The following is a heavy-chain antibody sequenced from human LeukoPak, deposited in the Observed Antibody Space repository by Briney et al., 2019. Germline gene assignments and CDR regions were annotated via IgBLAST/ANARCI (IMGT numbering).Heavy chain of an antibody. CDR2: IYYSGST. CDR1: GGSISSSSYY. D-gene: IGHD3-16*01. Sequence: SETLSLTCTVSGGSISSSSYYWGWIRQPPGKGLEWIGSIYYSGSTYYNPSLKSRVTISVDTSKNQFSLKLSSVTAADTAVYYCARAVGDYYYYMDVWGKGTTLTVSS. CDR3: ARAVGDYYYYMDV. V-gene: IGHV4-39*07. J-gene: IGHJ6*03.